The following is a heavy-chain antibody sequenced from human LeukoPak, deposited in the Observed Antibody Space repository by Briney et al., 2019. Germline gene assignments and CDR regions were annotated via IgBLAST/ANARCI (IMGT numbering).Heavy chain of an antibody. CDR3: ASGVVVTAITPPHY. V-gene: IGHV1-69*13. J-gene: IGHJ4*02. CDR2: IIPIFATA. CDR1: GYKFTNYG. D-gene: IGHD2-21*02. Sequence: GASVKVTCKASGYKFTNYGISWVRQAPGQGLEWMGGIIPIFATANYAQKFQGRVTITADESTSTAYMELSSLRSEDTAVYYCASGVVVTAITPPHYWGQGTLVTVSS.